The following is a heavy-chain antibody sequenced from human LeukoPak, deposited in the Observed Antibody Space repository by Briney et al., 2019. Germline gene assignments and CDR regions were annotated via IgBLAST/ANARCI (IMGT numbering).Heavy chain of an antibody. CDR1: GGSFSGYY. Sequence: SETLSLTCAVYGGSFSGYYWSWIRQPPGKGLEWIGEINHSGSTNYNPSLKSRVTISVDTSKNQFSLKLSSVTAADTAVYYCARSRGAALGYYGMDVWGQGTTVTVSS. CDR2: INHSGST. J-gene: IGHJ6*02. V-gene: IGHV4-34*01. CDR3: ARSRGAALGYYGMDV. D-gene: IGHD6-13*01.